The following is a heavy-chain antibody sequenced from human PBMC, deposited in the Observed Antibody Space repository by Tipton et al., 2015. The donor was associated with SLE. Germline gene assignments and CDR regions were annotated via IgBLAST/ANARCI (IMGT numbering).Heavy chain of an antibody. D-gene: IGHD6-6*01. CDR1: GGSINSGDNY. V-gene: IGHV4-31*03. CDR3: ARQGEYSSSSGFWFDP. J-gene: IGHJ5*02. Sequence: TLSLTCTVSGGSINSGDNYWSWIRQHPGKGLEWIGYIYYRGSAYYNPSLKSRVTISVDTSKNQFSLKLSSVTAADTAVYYCARQGEYSSSSGFWFDPWGQGTLVTVSS. CDR2: IYYRGSA.